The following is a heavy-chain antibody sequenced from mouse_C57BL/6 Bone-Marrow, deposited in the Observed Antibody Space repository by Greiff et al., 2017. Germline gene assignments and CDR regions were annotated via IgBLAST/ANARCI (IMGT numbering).Heavy chain of an antibody. J-gene: IGHJ2*01. CDR1: GYTFTDYY. CDR3: ARSGRTTMCFAY. CDR2: INPNNGGT. V-gene: IGHV1-26*01. Sequence: EVQLQQSGPELVKPGASVTISCKASGYTFTDYYMNWVKQSHGKSLEWIGDINPNNGGTGYNQKFKGKATLTVDKSSSTAYMELRSLTSEDSAVYYGARSGRTTMCFAYWGQGTTLTVSA. D-gene: IGHD2-1*01.